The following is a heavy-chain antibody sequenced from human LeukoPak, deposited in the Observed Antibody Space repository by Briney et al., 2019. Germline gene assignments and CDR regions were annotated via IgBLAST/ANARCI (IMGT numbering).Heavy chain of an antibody. CDR1: GFTFSSYS. J-gene: IGHJ4*02. CDR2: ISSSSSYI. Sequence: GGSLRLSCAASGFTFSSYSMNWVRQAPGKGLKWVSSISSSSSYIYYADSVKGRFTISRDNAKNSLYLQMNSLRAEDTAVYYCARDGQWLVAFDYWGQGTLVTVSS. CDR3: ARDGQWLVAFDY. V-gene: IGHV3-21*01. D-gene: IGHD6-19*01.